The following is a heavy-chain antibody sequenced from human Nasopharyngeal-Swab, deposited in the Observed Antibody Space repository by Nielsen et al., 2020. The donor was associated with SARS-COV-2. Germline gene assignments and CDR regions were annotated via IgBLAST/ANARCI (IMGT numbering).Heavy chain of an antibody. CDR1: GFTFSSYE. Sequence: GESLKISCAASGFTFSSYEMNWVRQAPGKGLEWVSYISSGSTIYYADSVKGRFTISRDNAKNSLYLQMNSLRAEDTAVYYCARDFGYYDSSGPYWGQGTLVTVSS. CDR3: ARDFGYYDSSGPY. V-gene: IGHV3-48*03. CDR2: ISSGSTI. D-gene: IGHD3-22*01. J-gene: IGHJ4*02.